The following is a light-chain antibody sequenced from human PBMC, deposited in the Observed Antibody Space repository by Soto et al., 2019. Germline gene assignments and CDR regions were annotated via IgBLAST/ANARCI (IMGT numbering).Light chain of an antibody. CDR3: QQLNSYPLT. Sequence: IQVTQSPSSLSASVGDRVTITCRASQDISSYLAWYQQKPGKAPKLLIYAASTLQSGVPSRFSGSGSGTEFTLTISSLQPEDFATYYCQQLNSYPLTFGGGTKVDIK. J-gene: IGKJ4*01. V-gene: IGKV1-9*01. CDR2: AAS. CDR1: QDISSY.